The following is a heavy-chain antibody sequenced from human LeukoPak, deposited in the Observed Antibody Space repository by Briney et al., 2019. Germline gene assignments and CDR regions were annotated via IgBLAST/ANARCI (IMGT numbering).Heavy chain of an antibody. CDR1: GFTFSSYA. CDR3: AKEDGDYDYVWGSYRYPFFDY. V-gene: IGHV3-23*01. CDR2: ISGSGGST. D-gene: IGHD3-16*02. Sequence: GSLRLSFAASGFTFSSYAMSWVRQAPGKGLEWVSAISGSGGSTYYADSVKGRFTISRDNSKNTLYLQMNSLRAEDTAVYYCAKEDGDYDYVWGSYRYPFFDYWGQGTLVTVSS. J-gene: IGHJ4*02.